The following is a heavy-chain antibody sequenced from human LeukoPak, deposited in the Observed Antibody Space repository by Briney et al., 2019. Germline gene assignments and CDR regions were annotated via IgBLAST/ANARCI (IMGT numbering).Heavy chain of an antibody. J-gene: IGHJ4*02. CDR3: ARLQYYYDRNGYYSLYYFDY. V-gene: IGHV4-39*01. CDR1: GDSISSSSYY. CDR2: IYYSGST. D-gene: IGHD3-22*01. Sequence: PSETLSLTCTVSGDSISSSSYYWGWIRQPPGKGLEWIGNIYYSGSTYYNPSLRSRLTISLDTSKNQFSLTLSSVTAADTAVYYCARLQYYYDRNGYYSLYYFDYWGQGTVVTVSS.